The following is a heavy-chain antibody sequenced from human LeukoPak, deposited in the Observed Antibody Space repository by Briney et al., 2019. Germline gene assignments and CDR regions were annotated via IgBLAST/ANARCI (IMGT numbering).Heavy chain of an antibody. CDR1: GFTFNTYT. V-gene: IGHV3-48*04. J-gene: IGHJ4*02. CDR3: ARDPPRLKYYYDSSGSKVDY. D-gene: IGHD3-22*01. CDR2: ISSSGSTI. Sequence: GGSLRLSCAASGFTFNTYTMNWVRQAPGKGLEWVSYISSSGSTIYYADSVKGRFTISRDNAKNSLYLQMNSLRAEDTAVYYCARDPPRLKYYYDSSGSKVDYWGQGTLVTVSS.